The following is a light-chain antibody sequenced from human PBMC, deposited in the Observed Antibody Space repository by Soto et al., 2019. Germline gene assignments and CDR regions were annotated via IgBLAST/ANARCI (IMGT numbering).Light chain of an antibody. CDR1: RSDVGGYNY. CDR3: SSYTISTTLV. Sequence: QSVLTQPASVSGSPGQSITISCTGTRSDVGGYNYVSWYQQHPGKAPKLMIYDVTNRPSGVSNRFSGSKSGNTASLTISGLQAEDEADYYCSSYTISTTLVFGGGTKVTVL. CDR2: DVT. J-gene: IGLJ2*01. V-gene: IGLV2-14*03.